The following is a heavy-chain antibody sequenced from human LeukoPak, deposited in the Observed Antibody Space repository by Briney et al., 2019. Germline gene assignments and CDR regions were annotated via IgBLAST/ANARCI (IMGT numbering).Heavy chain of an antibody. J-gene: IGHJ4*02. CDR3: ARILWFGELSPFDY. CDR1: GFTVSSNY. Sequence: GGSLRLSCAASGFTVSSNYMSWVRQAPGKGLEWVSVIYSGGSTYYADSVKGRFTISRDNSKNTLYLQMNSLRAEDTAVYYCARILWFGELSPFDYWGQGTLVTVSS. D-gene: IGHD3-10*01. V-gene: IGHV3-53*01. CDR2: IYSGGST.